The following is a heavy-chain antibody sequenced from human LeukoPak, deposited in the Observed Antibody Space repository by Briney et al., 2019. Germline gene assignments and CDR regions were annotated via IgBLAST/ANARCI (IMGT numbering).Heavy chain of an antibody. D-gene: IGHD2-15*01. CDR1: GFTFSGSA. CDR2: IRSKVNNYAT. J-gene: IGHJ4*02. CDR3: TRHQGAGGSGVDY. Sequence: GGSLRLSCAASGFTFSGSAMHWVRQASGKGLEWVGRIRSKVNNYATAYAASKKGRFTISRDDSKNTAYLQLNSLETEDTAVYYCTRHQGAGGSGVDYWGQGTLVTVSS. V-gene: IGHV3-73*01.